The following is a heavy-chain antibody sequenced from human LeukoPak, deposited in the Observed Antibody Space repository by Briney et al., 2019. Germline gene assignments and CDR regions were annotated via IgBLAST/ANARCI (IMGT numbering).Heavy chain of an antibody. Sequence: SETLSLTCTVSGGSISSYYWSWIRQPAGKGLEWIGRIYTSGSTNYNPSLKSRVTMSADTSKNQFSLNLSSVTAAVTAVYYCAKEKYYYDSSGYYYAPFDYWGQGTLVTVSS. V-gene: IGHV4-4*07. J-gene: IGHJ4*02. D-gene: IGHD3-22*01. CDR2: IYTSGST. CDR3: AKEKYYYDSSGYYYAPFDY. CDR1: GGSISSYY.